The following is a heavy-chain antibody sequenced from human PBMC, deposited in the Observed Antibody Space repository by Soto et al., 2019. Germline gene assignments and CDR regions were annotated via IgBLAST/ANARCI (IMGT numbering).Heavy chain of an antibody. CDR1: GGSISSGGYS. CDR3: ARTPVKAYDSSGYRLDNSYYFDY. J-gene: IGHJ4*02. D-gene: IGHD3-22*01. V-gene: IGHV4-30-2*01. CDR2: IYHSGST. Sequence: SETLSLTCAVSGGSISSGGYSWSWIRQPPGKGLEWIGYIYHSGSTYYNPSLKSRVTISVDRSKNQFSLKLSSVTAADTAVYYCARTPVKAYDSSGYRLDNSYYFDYWGQGTLVTVSS.